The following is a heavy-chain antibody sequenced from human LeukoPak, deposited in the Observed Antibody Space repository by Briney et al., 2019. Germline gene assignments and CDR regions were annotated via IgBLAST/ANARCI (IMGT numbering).Heavy chain of an antibody. CDR2: IYHSGST. CDR1: GYSISSGYY. D-gene: IGHD2-15*01. J-gene: IGHJ3*02. CDR3: ARITPAFDI. V-gene: IGHV4-38-2*02. Sequence: SETLSLTCTVSGYSISSGYYWGWIRQPPGKGLGWIGSIYHSGSTYYKPSLKSRVTISVDTSKTQFSLRLSSVTAADTAVYYCARITPAFDIWGQGTMVTVSS.